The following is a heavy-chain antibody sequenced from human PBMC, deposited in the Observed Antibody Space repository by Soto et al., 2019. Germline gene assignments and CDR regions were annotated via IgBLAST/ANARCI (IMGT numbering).Heavy chain of an antibody. Sequence: QVQLVQSGAEVKKPGASVKVSCKASGYTFTSYAMHWVRQAPGQRLEWMGWINAGNGNTKYSQKFQGRVNITRDTYASTAYMELSSLRSEDTAVYDCARSIVVVTAADYWGQGTLVTVSS. D-gene: IGHD2-21*02. V-gene: IGHV1-3*01. CDR3: ARSIVVVTAADY. CDR1: GYTFTSYA. J-gene: IGHJ4*02. CDR2: INAGNGNT.